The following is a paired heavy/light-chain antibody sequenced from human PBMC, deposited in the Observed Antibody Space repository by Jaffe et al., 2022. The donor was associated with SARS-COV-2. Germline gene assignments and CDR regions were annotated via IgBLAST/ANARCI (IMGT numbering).Light chain of an antibody. J-gene: IGKJ4*01. CDR1: QDITNY. CDR2: DAS. V-gene: IGKV1-33*01. Sequence: DIQMTQSPPSLSASVGDRVTITCQASQDITNYLIWYQHKPGEAPKPLIYDASTLEIGVPSRFTGSGSGTDFTITISSLQPEDIATYYCQQYAIVPLTFGGGTKVELK. CDR3: QQYAIVPLT.
Heavy chain of an antibody. CDR1: GFTFSTSA. V-gene: IGHV3-30*04. D-gene: IGHD3-16*01. Sequence: QVQLVESGGGVVQPGRSLRLSCAASGFTFSTSAMNWVRQAPGKGLEWVAVISYDGKAKYHADSVKGRFTVSRDNSHNTLSLQMDSLRREDTAVYYCARKKSEARRWGYMDVWGKGTTVTVSS. CDR2: ISYDGKAK. CDR3: ARKKSEARRWGYMDV. J-gene: IGHJ6*03.